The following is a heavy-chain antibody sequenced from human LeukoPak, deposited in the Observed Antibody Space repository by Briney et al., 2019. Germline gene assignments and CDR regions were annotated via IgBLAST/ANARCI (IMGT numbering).Heavy chain of an antibody. CDR1: GFTFSGFG. Sequence: GKSLRLSCAASGFTFSGFGMHWVRQAPGKGLEWVAVIWYDGSNKYYADSVKGRFTIPRDNPKNTLYVQMNSLRAEDTAVYYCARGRGADYGGNSGYFDYWGQGTLVTVSS. D-gene: IGHD4-23*01. J-gene: IGHJ4*02. CDR2: IWYDGSNK. CDR3: ARGRGADYGGNSGYFDY. V-gene: IGHV3-33*01.